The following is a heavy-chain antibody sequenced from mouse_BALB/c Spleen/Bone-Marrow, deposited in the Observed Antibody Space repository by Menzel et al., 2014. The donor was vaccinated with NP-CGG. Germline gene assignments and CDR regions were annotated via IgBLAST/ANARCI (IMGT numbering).Heavy chain of an antibody. CDR1: GYTFTNHH. CDR2: INPYNDYT. D-gene: IGHD1-3*01. J-gene: IGHJ4*01. Sequence: DVKLQESGAELVRPGASVKISCKAFGYTFTNHHINWVKQRPGQGLDWIGYINPYNDYTSYNQKFKGKATLTVDKSSSTAYMELSSLTSEDSAVYYCVLYTYYAMDYWGQGTSVTVSS. CDR3: VLYTYYAMDY. V-gene: IGHV1S45*01.